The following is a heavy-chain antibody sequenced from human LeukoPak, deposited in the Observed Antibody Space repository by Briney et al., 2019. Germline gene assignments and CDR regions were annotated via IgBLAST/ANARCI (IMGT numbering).Heavy chain of an antibody. J-gene: IGHJ4*02. V-gene: IGHV3-23*01. D-gene: IGHD1-1*01. CDR2: ISGSGGST. Sequence: GGSLRLSCAASGFTFSSYAMSWVRQAPGKGLEWVSAISGSGGSTYYADSVKGRFTISRDNSKNTLYLQMNSLRAEDTDVYYCAKDSRPGTTREYYFDYWGQGTLVTVSS. CDR3: AKDSRPGTTREYYFDY. CDR1: GFTFSSYA.